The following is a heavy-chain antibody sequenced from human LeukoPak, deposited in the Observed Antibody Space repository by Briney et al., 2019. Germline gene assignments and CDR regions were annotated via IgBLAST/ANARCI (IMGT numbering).Heavy chain of an antibody. V-gene: IGHV5-51*01. J-gene: IGHJ6*03. Sequence: GESLKISCKGSGYSFPSYWIGWVRQMPGKGLEWMGIIYPGDSHTRYSPSFQGQVTISADKSISTAYLQWSSLKASDTAMYYCARHFVSRQEPYYYYYYMDVWGKGTTVTVSS. D-gene: IGHD3-3*01. CDR1: GYSFPSYW. CDR3: ARHFVSRQEPYYYYYYMDV. CDR2: IYPGDSHT.